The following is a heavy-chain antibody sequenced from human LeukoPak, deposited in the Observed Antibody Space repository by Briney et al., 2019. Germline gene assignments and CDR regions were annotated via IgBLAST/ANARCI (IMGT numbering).Heavy chain of an antibody. D-gene: IGHD1-1*01. Sequence: AAAVKVSCKVSGQTLSELSMHWVRPAPGKGLEWIVSFDPEDGETIYAQQLQGRVTMTEDTSTDTAYMELSSLRSEDTAVYYCATADGYNWNDDHDGFDIWGQGTTVTVSS. CDR3: ATADGYNWNDDHDGFDI. CDR2: FDPEDGET. V-gene: IGHV1-24*01. CDR1: GQTLSELS. J-gene: IGHJ3*02.